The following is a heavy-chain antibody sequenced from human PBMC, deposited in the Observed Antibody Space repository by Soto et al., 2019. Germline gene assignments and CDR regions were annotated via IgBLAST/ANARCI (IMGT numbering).Heavy chain of an antibody. CDR2: ISSSSSYI. D-gene: IGHD6-19*01. J-gene: IGHJ6*02. Sequence: EVQLVESGGGLVKPGGSLRLSCAASGFTFSSYSMNWVRQAPGKGLEWVSSISSSSSYIYYADSVKGRFTISSDNAKNSLYLQTNSLRAEDTAVYYCASEQWAGGMDVWGQGTTVTVSS. CDR3: ASEQWAGGMDV. V-gene: IGHV3-21*01. CDR1: GFTFSSYS.